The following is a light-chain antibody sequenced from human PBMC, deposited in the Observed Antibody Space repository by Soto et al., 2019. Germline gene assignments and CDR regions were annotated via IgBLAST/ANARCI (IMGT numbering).Light chain of an antibody. J-gene: IGLJ3*02. CDR1: SSNIGSKT. Sequence: VLTQPPSASGPIGQRVTLSCSGSSSNIGSKTVNWYQQVPGTAPKLLIYNNDQRPSGVPDRFSGSKSGTSASLAISGLQSDDEADYYCAAWDNGLDAWVFGGGTKVTVL. CDR3: AAWDNGLDAWV. V-gene: IGLV1-44*01. CDR2: NND.